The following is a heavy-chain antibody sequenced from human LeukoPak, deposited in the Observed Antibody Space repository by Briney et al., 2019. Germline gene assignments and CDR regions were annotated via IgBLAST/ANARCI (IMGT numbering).Heavy chain of an antibody. V-gene: IGHV4-31*03. Sequence: PSETLSLTCTVSGGSISSGGYCWSWIRQHPGKGLEWIGYIYYSGSTYYNPSLKSRVTISVDTSKNQFSLKLSSVTAADTAVYYCAREGVVVKNWFDPWGQGTLVTVSS. D-gene: IGHD3-22*01. J-gene: IGHJ5*02. CDR1: GGSISSGGYC. CDR3: AREGVVVKNWFDP. CDR2: IYYSGST.